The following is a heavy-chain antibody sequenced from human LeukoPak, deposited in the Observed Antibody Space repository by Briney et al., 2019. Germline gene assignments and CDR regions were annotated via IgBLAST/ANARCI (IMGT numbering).Heavy chain of an antibody. D-gene: IGHD7-27*01. Sequence: SETLSLTCTVSGGSISSYYWSWIRQPPGKGLEWVGHMYYIGSTNYNPSLKSRVTISVDTSKNQFSLKLSSVTAADTAVYYCAKYTGTYFDYWGQGTLVTVSS. CDR1: GGSISSYY. J-gene: IGHJ4*02. CDR3: AKYTGTYFDY. V-gene: IGHV4-59*03. CDR2: MYYIGST.